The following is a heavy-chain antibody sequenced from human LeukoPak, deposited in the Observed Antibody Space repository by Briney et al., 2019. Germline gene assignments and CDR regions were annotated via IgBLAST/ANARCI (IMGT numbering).Heavy chain of an antibody. D-gene: IGHD2-21*02. Sequence: ASVKVSCKASGYTFTSYYMHWVRQAPGQGLEWMGIINPSGGSTSYAQKFQGRVTMTRDTSTSTVYMELSSLRSEDTAVYYCARVGAYCGGDCYSNYYYYMDVWGKGTTVTVSS. CDR1: GYTFTSYY. CDR3: ARVGAYCGGDCYSNYYYYMDV. CDR2: INPSGGST. V-gene: IGHV1-46*01. J-gene: IGHJ6*03.